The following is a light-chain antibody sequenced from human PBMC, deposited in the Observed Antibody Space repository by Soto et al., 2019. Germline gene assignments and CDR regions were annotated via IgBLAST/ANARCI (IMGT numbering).Light chain of an antibody. CDR3: NSYTSGSALYV. J-gene: IGLJ1*01. CDR2: GVS. CDR1: SSDVGGYNH. Sequence: QSALTQPASMSGSLAQSITISCTGTSSDVGGYNHVSWYQQHPGKAPKLMIYGVSNRPAGISNRFSGSKSGNTASLTISGLQAEDEADYYCNSYTSGSALYVFGTGTKVTVL. V-gene: IGLV2-14*01.